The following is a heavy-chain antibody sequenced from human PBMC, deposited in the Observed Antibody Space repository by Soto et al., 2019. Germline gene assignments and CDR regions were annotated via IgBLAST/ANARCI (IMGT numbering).Heavy chain of an antibody. CDR1: GFTVSTDW. V-gene: IGHV3-66*01. J-gene: IGHJ6*02. Sequence: EVQLVESGGGLVQPGGSLRLSCAASGFTVSTDWMYWVRRAPGKGLEWVSVIRSGGNTNYADSVEGRFTISRDNSKNTVYLQMNSLRAEDTAVYYCVRENYYYGMDVWGQGTTVSVSS. CDR2: IRSGGNT. CDR3: VRENYYYGMDV.